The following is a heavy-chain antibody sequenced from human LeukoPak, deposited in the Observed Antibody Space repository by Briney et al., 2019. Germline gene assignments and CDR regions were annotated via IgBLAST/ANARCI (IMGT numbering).Heavy chain of an antibody. CDR3: ATGTGYDFWSGYLDNWFDP. CDR1: GGSISSGGYY. CDR2: IYYSGST. Sequence: PSQTLPLTCTVSGGSISSGGYYWSWIRQHPGKGREWIGYIYYSGSTYYNPSLKSRVTISVDTSKNQFSLKLNSVTAADTAVYYCATGTGYDFWSGYLDNWFDPWGQGTLATVSS. V-gene: IGHV4-31*03. D-gene: IGHD3-3*01. J-gene: IGHJ5*02.